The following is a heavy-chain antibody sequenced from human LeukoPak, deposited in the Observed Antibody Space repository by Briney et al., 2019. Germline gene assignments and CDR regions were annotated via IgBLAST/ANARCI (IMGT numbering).Heavy chain of an antibody. V-gene: IGHV1-3*01. CDR3: ARDIREYCSGGSCYLPHDAFDI. J-gene: IGHJ3*02. D-gene: IGHD2-15*01. CDR2: INAGNGNT. Sequence: ASVKVSCKASGYTFTSYAMHWVRQVPGQRLEWMGWINAGNGNTKYSQKFQGRVTITRDTSASTAYMELSSLRSEDTAVYYCARDIREYCSGGSCYLPHDAFDIWGQGTMVTVSS. CDR1: GYTFTSYA.